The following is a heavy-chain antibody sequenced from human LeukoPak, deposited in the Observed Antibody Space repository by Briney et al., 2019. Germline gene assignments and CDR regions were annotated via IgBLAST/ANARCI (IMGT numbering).Heavy chain of an antibody. Sequence: ASVKVSRKASGYTFTSYGISWVRQAPGQGLEWMGWINSYNGNTKYAQKLQGRVTMTTDTSTSTAYMELRSLRSDDTAVYYCARGSSGWLARDYWGQGTLVAVSS. CDR2: INSYNGNT. D-gene: IGHD6-19*01. CDR1: GYTFTSYG. CDR3: ARGSSGWLARDY. V-gene: IGHV1-18*01. J-gene: IGHJ4*02.